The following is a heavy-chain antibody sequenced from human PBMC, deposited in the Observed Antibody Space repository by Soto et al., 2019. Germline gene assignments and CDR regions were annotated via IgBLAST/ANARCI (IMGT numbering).Heavy chain of an antibody. V-gene: IGHV4-59*08. CDR2: IYYSGST. D-gene: IGHD6-13*01. J-gene: IGHJ3*02. Sequence: SETLSLTCTVSGGSISSYYWSWIRQPPGKGLEWIGYIYYSGSTNYNPSLKSRVTISVDTSKNQFSLKLSSVTAADTAVYYCARFAPPIAAAGTSAFDIWGQGTMVTVSS. CDR1: GGSISSYY. CDR3: ARFAPPIAAAGTSAFDI.